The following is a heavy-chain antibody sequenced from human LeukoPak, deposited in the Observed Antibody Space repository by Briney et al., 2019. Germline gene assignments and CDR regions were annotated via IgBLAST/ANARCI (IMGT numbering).Heavy chain of an antibody. V-gene: IGHV4-39*01. Sequence: ASETLSLTRTDSGGSISSSSYYWGWIRQPPGKGLEWIGSIYYSGSTYYNPSLKSRVTISVDTSKNQFSLKLSSVTAADTAVYYCARQLSGSYQGTYYFDYWGQGTLVTVSS. CDR1: GGSISSSSYY. CDR2: IYYSGST. J-gene: IGHJ4*02. CDR3: ARQLSGSYQGTYYFDY. D-gene: IGHD2/OR15-2a*01.